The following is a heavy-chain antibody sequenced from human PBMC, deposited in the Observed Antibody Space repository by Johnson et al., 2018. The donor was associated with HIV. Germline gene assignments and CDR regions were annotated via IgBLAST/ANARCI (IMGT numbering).Heavy chain of an antibody. Sequence: EKLVESGGGLVQPGRSLRLSCAASGFTFSSYAMSWVRQAPGKGLEWVSAISGSGGSTFYVDSVKGRFTISRENAKNSLYLQMNSLRAGDTALYYCARVAVAGTYAFDIWGEGTMVTVSS. J-gene: IGHJ3*02. D-gene: IGHD6-19*01. CDR1: GFTFSSYA. CDR3: ARVAVAGTYAFDI. CDR2: ISGSGGST. V-gene: IGHV3-23*04.